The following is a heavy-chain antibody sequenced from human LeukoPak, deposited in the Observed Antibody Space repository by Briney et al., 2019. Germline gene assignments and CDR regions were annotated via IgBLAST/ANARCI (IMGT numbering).Heavy chain of an antibody. CDR1: GYTFTGYY. Sequence: ASVKVSCKASGYTFTGYYMHWVRQAPGQGLEWMGWINPNSGGTNYAQKFQGRVTMTRDTSISTAYMELSRLRSDDTAVYYCASARGITGRGLIPAPIYWGQGTLVTVSS. J-gene: IGHJ4*02. CDR2: INPNSGGT. V-gene: IGHV1-2*02. CDR3: ASARGITGRGLIPAPIY. D-gene: IGHD2-2*02.